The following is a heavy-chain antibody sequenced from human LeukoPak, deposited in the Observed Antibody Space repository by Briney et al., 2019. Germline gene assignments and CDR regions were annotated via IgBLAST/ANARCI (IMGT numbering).Heavy chain of an antibody. CDR2: IYSGGDT. CDR1: GFTVSSDY. Sequence: PGGSLRLSCAASGFTVSSDYMSWVRHAPGKGLEWVSLIYSGGDTYSADSVKGRFTISKDDSKKMAYLQMNSLRAEDTAVYYCAKGRYQDSRGYYSLDYFDYWGQGTLVTVSS. J-gene: IGHJ4*02. CDR3: AKGRYQDSRGYYSLDYFDY. D-gene: IGHD3-22*01. V-gene: IGHV3-66*01.